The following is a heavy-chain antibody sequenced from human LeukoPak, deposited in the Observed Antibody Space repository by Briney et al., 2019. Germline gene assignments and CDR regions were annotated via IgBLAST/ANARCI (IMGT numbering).Heavy chain of an antibody. D-gene: IGHD5-12*01. CDR3: VRDSAYSPDY. CDR2: IRGNNDNT. Sequence: ASVKVSCKTSGYIFNTYGISWVRQAPGQGLEWMAWIRGNNDNTKYAQKFQGRVTLTTDTSTSTAYMELRGLTSDDMAVYYCVRDSAYSPDYWGQGSLVAVSP. J-gene: IGHJ4*02. V-gene: IGHV1-18*03. CDR1: GYIFNTYG.